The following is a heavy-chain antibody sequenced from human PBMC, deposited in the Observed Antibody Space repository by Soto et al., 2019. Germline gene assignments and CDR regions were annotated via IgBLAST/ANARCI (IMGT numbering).Heavy chain of an antibody. V-gene: IGHV1-18*01. CDR3: ARAMAAAGKSHYYYGMDV. CDR2: ISAYNGNT. Sequence: ASVNVSCKASGYTFTSDGISWVRQAPGQGLEWMGWISAYNGNTNYAQKLQGRVTMTTDTSTSTAYMELRSLRSDDTPVYYCARAMAAAGKSHYYYGMDVWGQGTTVTVSS. CDR1: GYTFTSDG. D-gene: IGHD6-13*01. J-gene: IGHJ6*02.